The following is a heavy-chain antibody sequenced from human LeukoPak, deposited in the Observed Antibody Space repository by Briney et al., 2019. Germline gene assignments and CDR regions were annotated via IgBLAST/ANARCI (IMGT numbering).Heavy chain of an antibody. V-gene: IGHV4-39*07. CDR1: GGSISSNNYF. J-gene: IGHJ4*02. CDR2: IFYSGST. CDR3: ARDRSYCSGGSCSYYFDY. D-gene: IGHD2-15*01. Sequence: SETLSLTCTVSGGSISSNNYFWGWIRQPPGKGLEWIGSIFYSGSTYYNPSLKSRVTISVDTSKNQFSLKLSSVTAADTAVYYCARDRSYCSGGSCSYYFDYWGQGTLVTVSS.